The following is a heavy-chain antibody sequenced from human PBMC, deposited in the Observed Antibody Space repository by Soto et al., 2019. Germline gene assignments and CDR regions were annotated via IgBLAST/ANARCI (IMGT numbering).Heavy chain of an antibody. CDR1: GFTFSSYG. CDR3: AKDREYYYGSGSAKKYYYYGMDV. CDR2: ISYDGSNK. J-gene: IGHJ6*02. V-gene: IGHV3-30*18. D-gene: IGHD3-10*01. Sequence: GESLKISCAASGFTFSSYGMHWARQAPGKGLEWVAVISYDGSNKYYADSVKGRFTISRDNSKNTLYLQMNSLRAEDTAVYYCAKDREYYYGSGSAKKYYYYGMDVWSQGTTVTVSS.